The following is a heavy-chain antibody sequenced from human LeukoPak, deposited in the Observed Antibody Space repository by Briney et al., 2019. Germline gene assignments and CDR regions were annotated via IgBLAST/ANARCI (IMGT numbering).Heavy chain of an antibody. D-gene: IGHD6-13*01. Sequence: QPGGSLRLSCAASGFTFSNYWMAWVRQAPGKGLEWVANINLDGSEKDYVDSLKGRCTISRDDAKNSLYLQVNTLRAEDTAVYYCARDSEQSSTFAFDIWGQGTVVTVSS. CDR2: INLDGSEK. V-gene: IGHV3-7*01. CDR1: GFTFSNYW. CDR3: ARDSEQSSTFAFDI. J-gene: IGHJ3*02.